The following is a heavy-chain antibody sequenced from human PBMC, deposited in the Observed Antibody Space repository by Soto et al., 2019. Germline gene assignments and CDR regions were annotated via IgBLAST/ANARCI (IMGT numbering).Heavy chain of an antibody. CDR1: GGTFSSYA. CDR2: IIPIFGTA. D-gene: IGHD2-15*01. CDR3: ARGYCSGGSCLSWFDP. V-gene: IGHV1-69*06. Sequence: SVKVSCKASGGTFSSYAISWVRQAPGQGLEWMGGIIPIFGTANYAQRFQGRVTITADKSTSTAYMELSSLRSEDTAVYYCARGYCSGGSCLSWFDPWGQGTLVTVSS. J-gene: IGHJ5*02.